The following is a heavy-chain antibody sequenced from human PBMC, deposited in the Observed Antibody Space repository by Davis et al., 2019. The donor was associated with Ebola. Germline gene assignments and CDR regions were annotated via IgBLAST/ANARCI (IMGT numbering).Heavy chain of an antibody. Sequence: HTGGSLRLSCAASGFTFSTYWMHWVRQAPGKGLVWVSLINRDGSRTTYADSVKGRFTISRDNAKNTLYLQMNSLRAEDTAVYYCAREGYINNWFDPWGQGTLVTVSS. CDR3: AREGYINNWFDP. D-gene: IGHD5-24*01. CDR2: INRDGSRT. CDR1: GFTFSTYW. J-gene: IGHJ5*02. V-gene: IGHV3-74*01.